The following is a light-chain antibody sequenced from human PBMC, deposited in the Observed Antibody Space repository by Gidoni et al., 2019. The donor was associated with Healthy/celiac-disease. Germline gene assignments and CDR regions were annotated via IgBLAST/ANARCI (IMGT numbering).Light chain of an antibody. J-gene: IGKJ5*01. Sequence: EIVLTQSPATMSVSPGERATLSCRASQRVSSNLAWYQQKPGQAPRLLIYGASTRATGIPARFSGSGSGTEFTLTISSLQSEDFAVYYCQQYNNWPPITFGQGTRLEIK. CDR2: GAS. CDR1: QRVSSN. CDR3: QQYNNWPPIT. V-gene: IGKV3-15*01.